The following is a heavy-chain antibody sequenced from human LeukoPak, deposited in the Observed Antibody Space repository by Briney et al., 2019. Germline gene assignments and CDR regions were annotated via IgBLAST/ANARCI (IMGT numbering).Heavy chain of an antibody. CDR2: INSDGIST. CDR3: AKGGATVIDY. J-gene: IGHJ4*02. CDR1: GFTFSSYW. V-gene: IGHV3-74*01. D-gene: IGHD4-17*01. Sequence: PGGSLRLSCAASGFTFSSYWMHWVRQAPGKRLVWVSRINSDGISTSYADSVKGRFTISRDNAKNTLYLQMNSLRADDTAVYYCAKGGATVIDYWGQGTLVTVSS.